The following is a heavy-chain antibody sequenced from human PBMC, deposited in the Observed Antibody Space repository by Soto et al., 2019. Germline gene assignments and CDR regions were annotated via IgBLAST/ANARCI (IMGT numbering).Heavy chain of an antibody. CDR1: GFTFTSYA. J-gene: IGHJ4*02. Sequence: LRLSCAASGFTFTSYAMSWVRLTPGKGLEWVSAISGSGSNTFYADSVRGRFTISRDNSKNTVFLQMNNLRAEDTAVYFCARDRATFDYWGQGTRVTVSS. CDR3: ARDRATFDY. CDR2: ISGSGSNT. V-gene: IGHV3-23*01. D-gene: IGHD1-26*01.